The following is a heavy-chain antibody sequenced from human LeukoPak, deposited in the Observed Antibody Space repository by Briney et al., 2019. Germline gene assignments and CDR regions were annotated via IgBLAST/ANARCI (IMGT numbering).Heavy chain of an antibody. CDR3: ARHLGKYSSGWLDY. CDR1: GGSISSGDYY. D-gene: IGHD6-19*01. V-gene: IGHV4-30-4*08. Sequence: SETLSLTCTVSGGSISSGDYYWSWIRQPPGKGLEWIGYIYYSGSTNYNPSLKSRVTISVDTSKNQFSLKLSSVTAADTAVYYCARHLGKYSSGWLDYWGQGTLVTVSS. J-gene: IGHJ4*02. CDR2: IYYSGST.